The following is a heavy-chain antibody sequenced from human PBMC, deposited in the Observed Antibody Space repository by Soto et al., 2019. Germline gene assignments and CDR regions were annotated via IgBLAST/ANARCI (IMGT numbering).Heavy chain of an antibody. V-gene: IGHV4-34*01. CDR1: GGSFSGYY. CDR2: INHSGST. J-gene: IGHJ3*02. CDR3: ASAGGVYCSGGSCYHDAFDI. D-gene: IGHD2-15*01. Sequence: SETLSLTCAVYGGSFSGYYWSWIRQPPGKGLEWIGEINHSGSTNYNPSLKSRVTISVDTSKNQFSLKLSSVTAADTAVYYCASAGGVYCSGGSCYHDAFDIWGQGTMVTVSS.